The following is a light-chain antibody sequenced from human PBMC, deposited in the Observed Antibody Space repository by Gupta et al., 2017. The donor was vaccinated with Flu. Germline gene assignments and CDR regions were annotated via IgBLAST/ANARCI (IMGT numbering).Light chain of an antibody. V-gene: IGLV3-21*02. Sequence: SYVLTQPPSVSVAPGQTATITCGGSDIGSKSVHWYRQKPGQAPVLVVFGTHGRPSGIPERISASTSGNTATLSLTRVEAGDEADYFCQVWDYSDDHQVFGPGTYHAVL. J-gene: IGLJ1*01. CDR3: QVWDYSDDHQV. CDR1: DIGSKS. CDR2: GTH.